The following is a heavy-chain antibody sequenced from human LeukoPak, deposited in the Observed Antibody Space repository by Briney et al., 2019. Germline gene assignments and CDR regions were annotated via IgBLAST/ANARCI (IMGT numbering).Heavy chain of an antibody. CDR2: IWFDGSNK. CDR3: ARGYGDYVAY. Sequence: GGSLRLSCEASGFTFSNHGMHWVRQAPGKGLEWVAVIWFDGSNKYYADSVKGRFTISRDNARNSLYLQMNSLRDEDTAVYYCARGYGDYVAYWGQGTLVTVSS. V-gene: IGHV3-33*01. D-gene: IGHD4-17*01. J-gene: IGHJ4*02. CDR1: GFTFSNHG.